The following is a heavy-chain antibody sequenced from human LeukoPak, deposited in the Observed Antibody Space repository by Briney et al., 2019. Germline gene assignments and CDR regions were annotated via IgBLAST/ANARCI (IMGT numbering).Heavy chain of an antibody. D-gene: IGHD5-12*01. CDR1: GGSFSGYY. J-gene: IGHJ4*02. CDR2: INHSGST. Sequence: SQTLSLTCAVYGGSFSGYYWSWIRQPPGKGLEWIGEINHSGSTNYNPSLKSRVTISVDTSKNQFSLKLSSVTAADTAVYYCARVYSGYALYWGQGTLVTVSS. CDR3: ARVYSGYALY. V-gene: IGHV4-34*01.